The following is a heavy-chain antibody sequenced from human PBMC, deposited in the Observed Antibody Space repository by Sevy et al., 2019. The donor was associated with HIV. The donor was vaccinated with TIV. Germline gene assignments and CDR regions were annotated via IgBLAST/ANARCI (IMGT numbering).Heavy chain of an antibody. Sequence: ASVKVSCKASGYTFTSYGISWVRQAPGQGLEWMGWISAYNGNTNYAQMLQGRVTMTTDTSTSTAYMELRSLRSDDTAVYYCARSIVLVPAAKLLHFDYWGQGTLVTVSS. V-gene: IGHV1-18*01. D-gene: IGHD2-2*01. CDR1: GYTFTSYG. CDR3: ARSIVLVPAAKLLHFDY. J-gene: IGHJ4*02. CDR2: ISAYNGNT.